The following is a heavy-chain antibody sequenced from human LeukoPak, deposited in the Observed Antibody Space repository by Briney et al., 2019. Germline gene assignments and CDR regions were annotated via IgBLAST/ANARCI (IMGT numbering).Heavy chain of an antibody. CDR1: GVSISSYY. Sequence: PSETLSLTCTVSGVSISSYYWSWIRQPAGKELEWIGRVSTSGGTNYNPSLKSRVTMSVDTSKNQFSLKLSSVTAADTAVYYCARAWGSLYWYFDLWGRGTLVTVSS. V-gene: IGHV4-4*07. CDR3: ARAWGSLYWYFDL. D-gene: IGHD7-27*01. J-gene: IGHJ2*01. CDR2: VSTSGGT.